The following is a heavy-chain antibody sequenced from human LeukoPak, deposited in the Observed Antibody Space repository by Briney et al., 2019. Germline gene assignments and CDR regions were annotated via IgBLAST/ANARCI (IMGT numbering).Heavy chain of an antibody. D-gene: IGHD6-13*01. CDR2: IYHSGNT. Sequence: SETLSLTCNVSGYSISSGYYWGWIRQTPGKGLEWIGIIYHSGNTYYNPSLKSRVTISVDTSKNFFSLKLTSVTAADTAVYYCARVAAAGLRGYFDYWGQGTLVTVSS. V-gene: IGHV4-38-2*02. CDR1: GYSISSGYY. J-gene: IGHJ4*02. CDR3: ARVAAAGLRGYFDY.